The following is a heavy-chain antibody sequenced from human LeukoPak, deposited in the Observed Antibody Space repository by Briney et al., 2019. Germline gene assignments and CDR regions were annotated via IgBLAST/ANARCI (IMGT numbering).Heavy chain of an antibody. CDR1: GGSISSGSYY. CDR3: ARGTTTSRNWYFDL. Sequence: SETLSLTCTVSGGSISSGSYYWNWIRQPAGKGLEWIGRLYTSGSTNYNPSLKSRVTISVDTSKTQFSLRLSSVTAADTAVYYCARGTTTSRNWYFDLWGRGTLVTVSS. J-gene: IGHJ2*01. CDR2: LYTSGST. D-gene: IGHD1/OR15-1a*01. V-gene: IGHV4-61*02.